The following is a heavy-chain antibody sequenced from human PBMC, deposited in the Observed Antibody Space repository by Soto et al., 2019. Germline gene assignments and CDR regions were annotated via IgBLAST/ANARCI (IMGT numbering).Heavy chain of an antibody. CDR3: ASSIAGAGRFDY. J-gene: IGHJ4*02. D-gene: IGHD6-19*01. Sequence: PGESLKISCKGSGYSITNYWIGWVRPLPGKGLEWMGIIYPGDSDTRYSPSFQGQVTISADKSISTAYLQWSSLKASDTAIYYCASSIAGAGRFDYWGQGTLVTVSS. CDR2: IYPGDSDT. CDR1: GYSITNYW. V-gene: IGHV5-51*01.